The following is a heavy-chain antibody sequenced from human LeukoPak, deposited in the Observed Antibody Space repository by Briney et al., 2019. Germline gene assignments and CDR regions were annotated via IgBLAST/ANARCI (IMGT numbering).Heavy chain of an antibody. CDR1: GFTFSTYA. Sequence: PGGSLRLSCAASGFTFSTYAITWVRQAPGHWLEWVSSIRGSVGSTFYADSVKGRFTISRDNTRNTLYLQMNSLRTEDTALYYCARDPNGDYIGAFDIWGQGIMVTVSS. D-gene: IGHD2-8*01. CDR3: ARDPNGDYIGAFDI. V-gene: IGHV3-23*01. J-gene: IGHJ3*02. CDR2: IRGSVGST.